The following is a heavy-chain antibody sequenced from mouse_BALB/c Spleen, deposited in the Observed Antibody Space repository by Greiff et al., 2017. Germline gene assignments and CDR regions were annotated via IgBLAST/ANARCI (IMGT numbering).Heavy chain of an antibody. J-gene: IGHJ4*01. V-gene: IGHV5-6*01. D-gene: IGHD2-4*01. CDR2: ISSGGSYT. CDR1: GFTFSSYG. Sequence: DVQLVESGGDLVKPGGSLKLSCAASGFTFSSYGMSWVRQTPDKRLEWVATISSGGSYTYYPDSVKGRFTISRDNAKNTLYLQMSSLKSEDTAMYYCARQIYYDYDGYAMDYWGQGTSVTVSS. CDR3: ARQIYYDYDGYAMDY.